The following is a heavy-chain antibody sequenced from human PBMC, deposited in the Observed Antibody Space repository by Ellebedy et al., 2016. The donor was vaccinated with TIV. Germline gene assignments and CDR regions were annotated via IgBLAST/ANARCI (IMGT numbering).Heavy chain of an antibody. CDR1: GFTFSSFW. CDR3: ATDLNWGAS. D-gene: IGHD7-27*01. Sequence: PGGSLRLSCAASGFTFSSFWMTWVRQAPGKGLEWVANINKDGSEKYYLASVKGRFTISRENAKNSLYLQKNSLRAEDPATYYCATDLNWGASWGQGTLVTVSS. V-gene: IGHV3-7*01. CDR2: INKDGSEK. J-gene: IGHJ5*02.